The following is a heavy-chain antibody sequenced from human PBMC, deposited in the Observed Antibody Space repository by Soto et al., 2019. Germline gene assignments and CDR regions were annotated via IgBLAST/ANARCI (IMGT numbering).Heavy chain of an antibody. J-gene: IGHJ4*02. Sequence: QVQLVESWGGVVQPGRSLRLSCAASGFTFSSYAMHWVRQAPGKGLEWVAVISYDGSNKYYADSVKGRFTISRDNSKNTLYLQMNSLRAEDTAVYYCASTFGRIVGATTEDYWGQGTLVTVSS. D-gene: IGHD1-26*01. CDR1: GFTFSSYA. V-gene: IGHV3-30-3*01. CDR3: ASTFGRIVGATTEDY. CDR2: ISYDGSNK.